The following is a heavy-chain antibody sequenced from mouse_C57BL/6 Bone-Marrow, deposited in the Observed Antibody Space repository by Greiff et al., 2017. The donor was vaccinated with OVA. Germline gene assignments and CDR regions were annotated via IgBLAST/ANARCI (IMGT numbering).Heavy chain of an antibody. D-gene: IGHD1-1*01. Sequence: SGSELRSPGSSVKLSCKDFDSEVFPIAYMSWVRQKPGHGFEWIGGILPSIGRTIYGEKFEDKATLDADTLSNTAYLELNSLTSEDSAIYYCARRGYGSSYDYAMDYWGQGTSVTVSS. CDR2: ILPSIGRT. J-gene: IGHJ4*01. V-gene: IGHV15-2*01. CDR1: DSEVFPIAY. CDR3: ARRGYGSSYDYAMDY.